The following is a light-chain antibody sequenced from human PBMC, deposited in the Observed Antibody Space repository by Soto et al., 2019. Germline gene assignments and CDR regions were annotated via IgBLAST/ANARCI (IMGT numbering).Light chain of an antibody. CDR2: GAS. Sequence: EIVMTQSPGTLSLSPGERATLSCRASQSINSRYLAWYQQNPRQAPRLLIYGASSRATGVPGRFSGSGSGTEFTLTISSLECEDVAVYHCQQFGSWPGCTFGHGTKVDIK. CDR3: QQFGSWPGCT. V-gene: IGKV3-20*01. J-gene: IGKJ3*01. CDR1: QSINSRY.